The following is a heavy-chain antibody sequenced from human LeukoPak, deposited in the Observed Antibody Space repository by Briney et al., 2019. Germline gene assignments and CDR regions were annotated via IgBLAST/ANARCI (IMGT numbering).Heavy chain of an antibody. D-gene: IGHD3-9*01. J-gene: IGHJ4*01. CDR2: IHSDGNT. V-gene: IGHV3-66*04. CDR1: VFNVITKS. CDR3: VSHSDPLTSYSFDY. Sequence: GGSPRLSCAASVFNVITKSMSWVRQAPGKGLEWVSIIHSDGNTCYADSVKGGFTISRDTSKNTVTLQMNSLGAEDAAVYYCVSHSDPLTSYSFDYSGHGNPVTASS.